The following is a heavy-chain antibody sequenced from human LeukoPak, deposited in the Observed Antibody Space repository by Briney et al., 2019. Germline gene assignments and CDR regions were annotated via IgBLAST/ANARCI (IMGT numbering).Heavy chain of an antibody. CDR3: ARGRWYDFWSGYRTGYYYMDV. V-gene: IGHV4-59*01. CDR1: GGSISSYY. D-gene: IGHD3-3*01. CDR2: IYYSGST. J-gene: IGHJ6*03. Sequence: SETLSLTCTVSGGSISSYYWSWIRQPPGKGLEWIGYIYYSGSTNYNPSLKSRVTILVDTSKNQFSLKLSSVTAADTAVYYCARGRWYDFWSGYRTGYYYMDVWGKGTTVTVSS.